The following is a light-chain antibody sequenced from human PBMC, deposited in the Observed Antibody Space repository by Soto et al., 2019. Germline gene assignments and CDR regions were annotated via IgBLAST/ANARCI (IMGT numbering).Light chain of an antibody. CDR3: SSYTGSSTVI. CDR2: DVR. J-gene: IGLJ2*01. V-gene: IGLV2-14*01. CDR1: SSDIGGYNY. Sequence: QSALTQPASVSGSPGQSITISCTGTSSDIGGYNYISWYQQLPGKAPKFIIYDVRNRPSGVSNRFSGSRSGNTASLTISGLQAEDEADYYGSSYTGSSTVIFGGGTKLTVL.